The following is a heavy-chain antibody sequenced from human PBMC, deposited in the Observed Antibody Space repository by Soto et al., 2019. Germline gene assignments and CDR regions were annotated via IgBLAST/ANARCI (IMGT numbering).Heavy chain of an antibody. CDR1: GYTFNNYG. CDR2: ISAHNGNT. D-gene: IGHD6-6*01. CDR3: ARVAYSSSAYYYGMDV. J-gene: IGHJ6*02. Sequence: ASVKVSCKASGYTFNNYGISWVRQAPGQGLEWIGWISAHNGNTNYAQKVQGRVTMTTDTSTRTAYMELRSLRSDDTAVYYCARVAYSSSAYYYGMDVWGQGTPVTVSS. V-gene: IGHV1-18*01.